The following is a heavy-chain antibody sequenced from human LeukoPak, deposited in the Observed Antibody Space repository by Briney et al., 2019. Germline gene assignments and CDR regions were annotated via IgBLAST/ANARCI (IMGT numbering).Heavy chain of an antibody. Sequence: SVKVSCKASGGTFSSYAISWVRQAPGQGLEWMGGIIPIFGTANYAQKFQGRVTITADKSTSTAYMELSSLRSEDTAVYYCARDRQGYVYGDYVSDYWGQGTLVTVSS. D-gene: IGHD4-17*01. V-gene: IGHV1-69*06. J-gene: IGHJ4*02. CDR3: ARDRQGYVYGDYVSDY. CDR1: GGTFSSYA. CDR2: IIPIFGTA.